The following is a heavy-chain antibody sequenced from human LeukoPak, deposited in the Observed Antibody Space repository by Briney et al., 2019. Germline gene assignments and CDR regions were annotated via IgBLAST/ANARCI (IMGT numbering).Heavy chain of an antibody. V-gene: IGHV1-46*01. CDR3: TREPPESYHFDY. Sequence: ASVKVSCKASGYTFSGFYVHCVRQAPGQGLEWMGIIKVSCGRTDYAQKFQGRVTITRDMSTSTVYMELSNLRSEDTAVYYCTREPPESYHFDYWGQGTLVTVSS. CDR1: GYTFSGFY. CDR2: IKVSCGRT. D-gene: IGHD2-2*01. J-gene: IGHJ4*02.